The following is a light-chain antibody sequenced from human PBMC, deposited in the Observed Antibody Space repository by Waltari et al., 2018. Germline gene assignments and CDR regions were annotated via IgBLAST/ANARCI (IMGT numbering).Light chain of an antibody. CDR1: DLETKL. V-gene: IGLV3-21*02. J-gene: IGLJ3*02. CDR3: QVWDTSGDPWV. CDR2: DDA. Sequence: SYVLTQPPSMSVAPGQTARIPCGGDDLETKLVHWYQPGPGQAPVLVIHDDADRPSGIPERFSGSKSGNTATLIINKVEAADEADYYCQVWDTSGDPWVFGGGTKVTVL.